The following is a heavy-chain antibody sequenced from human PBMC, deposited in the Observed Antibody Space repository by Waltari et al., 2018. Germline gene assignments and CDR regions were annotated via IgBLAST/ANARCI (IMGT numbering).Heavy chain of an antibody. CDR3: AREVVVTHYYYYGMDV. CDR2: SNPNSGGT. D-gene: IGHD2-21*02. Sequence: QVQLVQSGAEVKKPGASVKVSCKASGYTFTGYYMHWVRQAPGQGLEWMGRSNPNSGGTNYAQKFQGRVTMTRDTSISTAYMELSRLRSDDTAVYYCAREVVVTHYYYYGMDVWGQGTTVTVSS. CDR1: GYTFTGYY. J-gene: IGHJ6*02. V-gene: IGHV1-2*06.